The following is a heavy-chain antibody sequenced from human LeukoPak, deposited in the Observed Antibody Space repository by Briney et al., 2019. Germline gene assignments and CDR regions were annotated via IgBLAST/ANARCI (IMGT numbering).Heavy chain of an antibody. J-gene: IGHJ4*02. V-gene: IGHV3-23*01. Sequence: GGSLRLSCAASGFTFSSYAMSWVRQAPGKGLEWVSAISGSGGSTYYADSVKGRFTISRDNSKNTLYLRMNSLRAEDTAVYYCAKERESYSSGWSLLDYWGQGTLVTVSS. CDR3: AKERESYSSGWSLLDY. D-gene: IGHD6-19*01. CDR2: ISGSGGST. CDR1: GFTFSSYA.